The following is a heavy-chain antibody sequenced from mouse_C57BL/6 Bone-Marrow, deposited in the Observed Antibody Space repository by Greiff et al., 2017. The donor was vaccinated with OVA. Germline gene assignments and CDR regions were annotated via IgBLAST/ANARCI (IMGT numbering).Heavy chain of an antibody. J-gene: IGHJ1*03. CDR1: GFTFSDAW. CDR3: TSLCYYPYWYFDV. CDR2: IRNKANTHAT. D-gene: IGHD1-1*01. Sequence: EVKVVESGGGLVPPGGSMKLSCAASGFTFSDAWMDWVRPSPEKGLEWVAEIRNKANTHATYYAESLQGSVTISRDDSKSSVYQQMNSLRAEDTGIYYGTSLCYYPYWYFDVWGTGTTVTVSS. V-gene: IGHV6-6*01.